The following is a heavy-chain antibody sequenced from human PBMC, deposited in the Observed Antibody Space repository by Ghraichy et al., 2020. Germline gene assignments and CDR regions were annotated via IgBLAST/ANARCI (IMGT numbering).Heavy chain of an antibody. CDR3: ATAMSAAIGEGYYYGMDV. CDR1: GFTFDDYA. J-gene: IGHJ6*02. Sequence: GGSLRLSCAASGFTFDDYAMHWVRQAPGKGLEWVSGISWNSGSIGYADSVKGRFTISRDNAKNSLYLQMNSLRAEDTALYYCATAMSAAIGEGYYYGMDVWGQGTTVTVSS. D-gene: IGHD2-2*02. CDR2: ISWNSGSI. V-gene: IGHV3-9*01.